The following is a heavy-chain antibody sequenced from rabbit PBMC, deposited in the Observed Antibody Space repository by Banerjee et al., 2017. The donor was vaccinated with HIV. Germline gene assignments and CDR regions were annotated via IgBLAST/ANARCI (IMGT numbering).Heavy chain of an antibody. D-gene: IGHD8-1*01. CDR3: VRAGVYAGSSSYTGFDFNL. CDR1: RFDFSSYY. CDR2: IDPLFGNT. J-gene: IGHJ4*01. Sequence: QLKESGGGLVQPGGSLTLSCKASRFDFSSYYMSWVRQAPGKGLEWIGYIDPLFGNTYYASWVNGRFTISSHNAQNTLYLQMTSLTAADMATYFCVRAGVYAGSSSYTGFDFNLWGPGTLVTVS. V-gene: IGHV1S7*01.